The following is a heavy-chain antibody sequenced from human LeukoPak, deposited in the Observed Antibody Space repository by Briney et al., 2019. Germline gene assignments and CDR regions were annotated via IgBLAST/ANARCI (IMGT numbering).Heavy chain of an antibody. CDR2: ISYDGNNK. CDR1: GFSFDDYV. V-gene: IGHV3-30*18. CDR3: AKVWRDDHISGSYRGLDH. Sequence: GRSLRLSCAASGFSFDDYVMDWVRQAPGKGLEGVAGISYDGNNKYCADSVKGRFTISRDNSKNTLYLQMNSLRVEDTAIYFCAKVWRDDHISGSYRGLDHWGQGTLVSVSS. J-gene: IGHJ4*02. D-gene: IGHD3-16*02.